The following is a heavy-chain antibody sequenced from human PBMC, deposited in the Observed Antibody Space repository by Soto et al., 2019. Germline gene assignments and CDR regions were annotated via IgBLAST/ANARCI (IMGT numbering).Heavy chain of an antibody. V-gene: IGHV1-18*01. CDR1: GYTFTSYG. Sequence: QVQLLQSGAEVKKPGASVKVSCKASGYTFTSYGISWVRQAPGQGLEWMGWISAYNGNTNYAQKLQGRVTMTTDTYTVTAYMELRSLRSDDTAVYYSARIYCSSTSCYWLGGAFDIWGQGTMVTVSS. J-gene: IGHJ3*02. CDR2: ISAYNGNT. D-gene: IGHD2-2*01. CDR3: ARIYCSSTSCYWLGGAFDI.